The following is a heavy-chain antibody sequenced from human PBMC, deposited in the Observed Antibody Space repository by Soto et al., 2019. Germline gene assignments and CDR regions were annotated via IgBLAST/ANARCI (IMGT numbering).Heavy chain of an antibody. Sequence: QVQLVQSGAEVKKPGASVRVSCKASGYTFTKFDINWVRQATGQGLEWMGWMNPNSGNTGYAQKCKGRVTMTRNTSITTAYMELSTLRSEDTAVYSCVRGDYGDYSHWFDPWGQGTLVTVSS. CDR1: GYTFTKFD. D-gene: IGHD4-17*01. J-gene: IGHJ5*02. CDR3: VRGDYGDYSHWFDP. V-gene: IGHV1-8*01. CDR2: MNPNSGNT.